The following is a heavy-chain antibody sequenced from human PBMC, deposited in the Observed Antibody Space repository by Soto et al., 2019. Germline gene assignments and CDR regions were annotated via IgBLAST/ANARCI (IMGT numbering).Heavy chain of an antibody. V-gene: IGHV3-23*01. CDR1: GFTFSSYA. D-gene: IGHD6-13*01. Sequence: EVQLLESGGGLVQPGGSLRLSCAASGFTFSSYAMSWVRQAPGKGLEWVSAISGRGGSTYYADAVKGRFTISRDNSKNTLYLQINSLGAEDTAVYYCAKGRIAAAGTGYFQHWGQGTLVTVSS. CDR3: AKGRIAAAGTGYFQH. J-gene: IGHJ1*01. CDR2: ISGRGGST.